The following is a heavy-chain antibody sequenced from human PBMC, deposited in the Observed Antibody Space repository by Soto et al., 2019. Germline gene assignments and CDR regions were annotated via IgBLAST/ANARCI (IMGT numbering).Heavy chain of an antibody. D-gene: IGHD3-3*01. J-gene: IGHJ4*02. CDR2: IYCSGST. V-gene: IGHV4-59*08. Sequence: PSETLSLTCTVSGGSISSYYWSWIRQPPGKGLEWIGYIYCSGSTNYNPSLKSRVTISVDTSKNQFSLKLSSVTAADTAVYYCARLADFRSGDSDYWGQGTLVTDSS. CDR1: GGSISSYY. CDR3: ARLADFRSGDSDY.